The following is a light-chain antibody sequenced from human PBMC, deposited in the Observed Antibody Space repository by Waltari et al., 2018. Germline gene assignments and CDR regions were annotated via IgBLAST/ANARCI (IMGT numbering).Light chain of an antibody. CDR3: SSYAGNSPLVV. J-gene: IGLJ2*01. CDR2: EVS. Sequence: QSALTQPASVSGSPGQSITISCTGTSNDVGGHNLVSWYQQHPGKAPKLILYEVSKRPLGVSSRFSGSKSVNTASLTISGLQAEDETDYYCSSYAGNSPLVVFGGGTKLTVL. CDR1: SNDVGGHNL. V-gene: IGLV2-23*02.